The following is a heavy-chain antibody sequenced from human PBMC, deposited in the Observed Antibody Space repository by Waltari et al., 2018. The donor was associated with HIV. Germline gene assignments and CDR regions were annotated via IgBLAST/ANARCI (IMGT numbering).Heavy chain of an antibody. V-gene: IGHV3-9*01. D-gene: IGHD3-3*01. Sequence: EVQLVESGGGSVQPGRSLRLSCTASGITFDDSAIHWVRQPPGKGLEWVSGISWNSGDIAYADSVKGRFTISRDNTKNSLFLQMNSVRVEDTALYYCVKDGASTIFGVLNGMDVWGQGTTVTVSS. J-gene: IGHJ6*02. CDR2: ISWNSGDI. CDR3: VKDGASTIFGVLNGMDV. CDR1: GITFDDSA.